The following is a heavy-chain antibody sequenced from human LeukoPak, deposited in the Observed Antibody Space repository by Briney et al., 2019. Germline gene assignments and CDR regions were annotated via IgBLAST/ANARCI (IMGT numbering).Heavy chain of an antibody. D-gene: IGHD3-3*01. V-gene: IGHV4-30-4*08. CDR2: IYYSGST. J-gene: IGHJ4*02. CDR1: GGSISSYY. CDR3: ARGYYDFWSGQRPVDY. Sequence: SETLSLTCTVSGGSISSYYWSWIRQPPGKGLEWIGYIYYSGSTYYNPSLKSRVTISVDTSKNQFSLKLSSVTAADTAVYYCARGYYDFWSGQRPVDYWGQGTLVTVSS.